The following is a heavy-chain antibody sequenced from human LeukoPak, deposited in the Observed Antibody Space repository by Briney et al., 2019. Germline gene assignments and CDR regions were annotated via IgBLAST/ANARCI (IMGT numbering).Heavy chain of an antibody. J-gene: IGHJ6*02. CDR2: IYHSGST. Sequence: KTSETLSLTCAVSGGSISSGGYSWSWIRQPPGKGLEWIGYIYHSGSTYYNPSLKSRVTISVDRSKNQFSLKLSSVTAADTAVYYCASAGYSSSWGVDYYYGMDVWGQGTTVTVSS. CDR3: ASAGYSSSWGVDYYYGMDV. D-gene: IGHD6-13*01. V-gene: IGHV4-30-2*01. CDR1: GGSISSGGYS.